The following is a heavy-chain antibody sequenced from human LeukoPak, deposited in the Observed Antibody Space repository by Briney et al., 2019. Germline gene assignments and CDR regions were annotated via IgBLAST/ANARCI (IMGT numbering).Heavy chain of an antibody. CDR3: ARVAAYGDYGVY. Sequence: GASVKVSCKASGYTFTSYDINWVRQAPGQGLEWMGWISAYNGNTNYAQKLQGRVTMTTDTSTSTAYMELRSLRSDDTAVYYCARVAAYGDYGVYWGQGTLVTVS. J-gene: IGHJ4*02. CDR2: ISAYNGNT. D-gene: IGHD4-17*01. V-gene: IGHV1-18*01. CDR1: GYTFTSYD.